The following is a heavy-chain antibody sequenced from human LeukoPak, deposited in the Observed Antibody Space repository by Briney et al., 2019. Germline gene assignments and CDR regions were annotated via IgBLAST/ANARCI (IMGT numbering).Heavy chain of an antibody. Sequence: ETLSLTCTVSGDSITGYYWSWVRQAPGKGLEWVSAISGSGGSTYYADSVKGRFTISRDNSKNTLYLQMNSLRAEDTAVYYCAKDLGSSFENPVFDYWAREPWSPSPQ. J-gene: IGHJ4*02. D-gene: IGHD6-13*01. V-gene: IGHV3-23*01. CDR1: GDSITGYY. CDR3: AKDLGSSFENPVFDY. CDR2: ISGSGGST.